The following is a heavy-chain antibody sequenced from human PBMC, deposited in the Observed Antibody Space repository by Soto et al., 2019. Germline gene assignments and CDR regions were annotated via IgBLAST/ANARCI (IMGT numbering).Heavy chain of an antibody. Sequence: SETLSLTCSVSGDSITSGSFFWGWVRQPPGKGLAWIGSTSHSGSTYYNPSLKSRVTISMDRSKNQFSLNLSSVNDADTAVYYCTRQGYNYGCVDYWGQGTLVTVSS. D-gene: IGHD5-18*01. CDR2: TSHSGST. J-gene: IGHJ4*02. V-gene: IGHV4-39*01. CDR1: GDSITSGSFF. CDR3: TRQGYNYGCVDY.